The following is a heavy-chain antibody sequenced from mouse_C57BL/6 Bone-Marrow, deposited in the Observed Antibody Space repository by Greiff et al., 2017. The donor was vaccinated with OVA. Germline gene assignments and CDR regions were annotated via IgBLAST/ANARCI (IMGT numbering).Heavy chain of an antibody. CDR1: GFTFSDYG. CDR2: ISSGSSTI. J-gene: IGHJ4*01. CDR3: ARTDGNYVYYYDMDY. Sequence: EVKLVESGGGLVKPGGSLKLSCAASGFTFSDYGMHWVRQAPEKGLEWVAYISSGSSTIYYADTVKGRFTISRDNAKNTLFLQMTSLRSEDTAMYYCARTDGNYVYYYDMDYWGQGTSVTVSS. D-gene: IGHD2-1*01. V-gene: IGHV5-17*01.